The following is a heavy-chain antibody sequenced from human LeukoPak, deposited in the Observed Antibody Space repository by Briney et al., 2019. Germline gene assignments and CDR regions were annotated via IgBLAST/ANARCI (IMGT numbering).Heavy chain of an antibody. CDR3: ARDGSDCSSTSCYYYYGMDV. CDR2: IKQDGREK. J-gene: IGHJ6*02. V-gene: IGHV3-7*01. D-gene: IGHD2-2*01. Sequence: SGGSLRLSCAASGFTFSSYWTSWVRQAPGKGLEWVANIKQDGREKYYVDSVKGRFTISRDNAKNSLYLQMNSLRAEDTAVYYCARDGSDCSSTSCYYYYGMDVWGQGTTVTVSS. CDR1: GFTFSSYW.